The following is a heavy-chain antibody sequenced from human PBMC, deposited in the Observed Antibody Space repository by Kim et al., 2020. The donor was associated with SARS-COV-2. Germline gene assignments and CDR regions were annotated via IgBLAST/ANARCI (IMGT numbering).Heavy chain of an antibody. Sequence: SETLSLTCTVSGGSITSISYYWGWIRQPPGEKMEWIGSMYHTGSSYYNPSLKSRVTISVDTSKNQFSLKLRSVTAADTAVYYCARSWFGELFAGCFDPWG. D-gene: IGHD3-10*01. CDR2: MYHTGSS. V-gene: IGHV4-39*01. CDR1: GGSITSISYY. J-gene: IGHJ5*02. CDR3: ARSWFGELFAGCFDP.